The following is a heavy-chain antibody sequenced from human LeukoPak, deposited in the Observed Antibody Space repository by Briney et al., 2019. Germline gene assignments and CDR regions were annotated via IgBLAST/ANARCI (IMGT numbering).Heavy chain of an antibody. CDR2: IYYSGST. V-gene: IGHV4-39*01. Sequence: PSETLSLTCTVSGGSISSSSYYWGWIRQPPGKGLEWIGSIYYSGSTYYNPSLKGRVTISVDTSKNQFSLKLSSVTAADTAVYYCARPYSSGWRVFAIWGQGTMVTVSS. CDR1: GGSISSSSYY. D-gene: IGHD6-19*01. CDR3: ARPYSSGWRVFAI. J-gene: IGHJ3*02.